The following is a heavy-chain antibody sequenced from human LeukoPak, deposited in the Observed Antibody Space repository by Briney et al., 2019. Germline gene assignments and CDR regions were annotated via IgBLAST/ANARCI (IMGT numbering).Heavy chain of an antibody. V-gene: IGHV1-18*01. CDR1: GYTFTSYG. CDR3: AARGASSSSLRPLDY. D-gene: IGHD6-6*01. J-gene: IGHJ4*02. CDR2: ISAYNGNT. Sequence: GASVKVSCKASGYTFTSYGISWVRQAPGQGLEWMGWISAYNGNTNYAQKLQGRVTMTTDTSTSTAYMELSTLRSEDTAVYYCAARGASSSSLRPLDYWGQGTLVTVSS.